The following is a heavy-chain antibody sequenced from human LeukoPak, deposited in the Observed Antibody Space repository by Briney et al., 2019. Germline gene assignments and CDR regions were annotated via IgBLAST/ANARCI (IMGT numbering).Heavy chain of an antibody. CDR2: ISGSGGST. J-gene: IGHJ5*02. D-gene: IGHD6-19*01. V-gene: IGHV3-23*01. CDR1: GFTFSSDA. Sequence: VGSLRLSCAASGFTFSSDAMSWVRQAPGKGVEGVSAISGSGGSTYYADSVKGRVTISRDNSKNTMYLQMNSLISEDRAVYYCAKRRYSSVWYEGTWGQGTLVTVSS. CDR3: AKRRYSSVWYEGT.